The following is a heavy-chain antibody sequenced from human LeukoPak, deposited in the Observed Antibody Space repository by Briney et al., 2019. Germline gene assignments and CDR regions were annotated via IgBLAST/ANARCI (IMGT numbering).Heavy chain of an antibody. Sequence: PGGSLRLSCAASGFTFSSYSMNWVRQAPGKGLEWVSSISSSSSYIYYADSVKGRFTISRDNAKNSLYLQMNSLRAEDTAVYYCASKMAVAGKRLAFDIWGQGTMVTVSS. CDR1: GFTFSSYS. J-gene: IGHJ3*02. D-gene: IGHD6-19*01. V-gene: IGHV3-21*01. CDR2: ISSSSSYI. CDR3: ASKMAVAGKRLAFDI.